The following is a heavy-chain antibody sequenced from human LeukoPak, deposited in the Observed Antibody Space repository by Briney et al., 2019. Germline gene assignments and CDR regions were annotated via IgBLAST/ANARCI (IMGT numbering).Heavy chain of an antibody. J-gene: IGHJ4*02. D-gene: IGHD1-1*01. CDR1: GYTFTGYY. Sequence: ASVKVSCKASGYTFTGYYMHWVRQAPGQGLEWMGWINPNSGGTNYAQKFQGWVTMTRDTSISTAYMELSRLRSDDTAVYYCARSRGYRAYESDYWGQGTLVTVSP. CDR3: ARSRGYRAYESDY. V-gene: IGHV1-2*04. CDR2: INPNSGGT.